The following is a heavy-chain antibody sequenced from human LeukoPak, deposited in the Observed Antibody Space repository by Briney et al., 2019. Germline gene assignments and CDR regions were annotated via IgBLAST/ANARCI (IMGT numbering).Heavy chain of an antibody. Sequence: SETLSLTCAVYGGSFSGYYWSWIRHPPGKGREGMGEINHSGSTNYNPSLKSRVTISVDTSNNQFSLKLSAVTAADTAVYYCARAARNGGDRSADDYWGQGTLVTVSS. J-gene: IGHJ4*02. V-gene: IGHV4-34*01. D-gene: IGHD3-22*01. CDR1: GGSFSGYY. CDR3: ARAARNGGDRSADDY. CDR2: INHSGST.